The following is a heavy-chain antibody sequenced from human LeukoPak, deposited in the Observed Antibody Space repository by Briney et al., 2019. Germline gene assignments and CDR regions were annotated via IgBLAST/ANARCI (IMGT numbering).Heavy chain of an antibody. Sequence: GGSLRLSCAASGFTFINYWMSWVRQAPGKGLEWVAVISYDGNNEYYADSVKGRFTISRDNSKNTLYLQMNSLRADDTAVYYCARARENWIVDYWGQGTLVTVSS. V-gene: IGHV3-30*03. CDR1: GFTFINYW. D-gene: IGHD1-1*01. CDR3: ARARENWIVDY. CDR2: ISYDGNNE. J-gene: IGHJ4*02.